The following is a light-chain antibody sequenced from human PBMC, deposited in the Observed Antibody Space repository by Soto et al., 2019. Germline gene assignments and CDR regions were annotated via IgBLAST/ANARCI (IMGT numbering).Light chain of an antibody. Sequence: SYYLTQPSSVSVSPGRTARITCAGDVLAKKYARWFQQKPGQAPVLVIYKDSERPSGIPERFSGSSSGTTVTLTISGAQVEDEADYYCYSAADNNLGVFGGGTKVTVL. V-gene: IGLV3-27*01. CDR2: KDS. CDR3: YSAADNNLGV. J-gene: IGLJ3*02. CDR1: VLAKKY.